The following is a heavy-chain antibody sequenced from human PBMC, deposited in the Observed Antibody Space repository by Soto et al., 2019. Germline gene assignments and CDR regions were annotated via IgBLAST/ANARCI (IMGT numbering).Heavy chain of an antibody. CDR2: ILTMYGTA. D-gene: IGHD6-6*01. V-gene: IGHV1-69*06. CDR3: ARAGFNSSYHNWLDP. CDR1: GGSFSSYA. J-gene: IGHJ5*02. Sequence: SEKVSCKASGGSFSSYAISWVRHAPGQGLEWVGGILTMYGTANYAQKFHGRVTINADKSTSTAYMELSSLRSDDTAIYYCARAGFNSSYHNWLDPWGQGTLVTVSS.